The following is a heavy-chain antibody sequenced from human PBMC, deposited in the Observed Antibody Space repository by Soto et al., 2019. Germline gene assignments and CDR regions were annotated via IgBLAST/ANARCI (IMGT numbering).Heavy chain of an antibody. J-gene: IGHJ5*02. CDR2: INHSGST. V-gene: IGHV4-34*01. Sequence: QVQLQQWGAGLLKPSETLSLTCAVYGGSFSGYYWSWIRQPPGKGLEWIGEINHSGSTNYNPSLNSRVTISVDTSKNQFSLKLSSVTAADTAVYYCARAPDSSSWAVVWFDPWGQGTLVTVSS. CDR3: ARAPDSSSWAVVWFDP. D-gene: IGHD6-13*01. CDR1: GGSFSGYY.